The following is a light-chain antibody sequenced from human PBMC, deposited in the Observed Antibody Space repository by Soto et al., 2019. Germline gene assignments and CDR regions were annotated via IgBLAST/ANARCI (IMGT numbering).Light chain of an antibody. CDR2: AAA. Sequence: EIVMTQSPAALFVSLGERVTLSCRASQSVGKNLAWYQQRPGQGPRLLIFAAADRATDIPVRFGGSGSGTDFTLTISSLQSEDSAIYYCQQYNNWPPWTFGRGTKVDIK. CDR3: QQYNNWPPWT. CDR1: QSVGKN. J-gene: IGKJ1*01. V-gene: IGKV3-15*01.